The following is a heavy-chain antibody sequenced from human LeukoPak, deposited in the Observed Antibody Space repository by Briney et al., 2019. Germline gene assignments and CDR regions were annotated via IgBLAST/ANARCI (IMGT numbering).Heavy chain of an antibody. D-gene: IGHD6-6*01. Sequence: PSQTLSLTCTVSGGSIYSGGYYWSWIRQHPGKGLEWIGSIYYSGSTYYNPSLKSRVTISVDTSKNQFSLKLSSVTAADTAVYYCARHRSQYSSSSGLNWFDPWGQGTLVTVSS. J-gene: IGHJ5*02. CDR3: ARHRSQYSSSSGLNWFDP. CDR1: GGSIYSGGYY. CDR2: IYYSGST. V-gene: IGHV4-30-2*03.